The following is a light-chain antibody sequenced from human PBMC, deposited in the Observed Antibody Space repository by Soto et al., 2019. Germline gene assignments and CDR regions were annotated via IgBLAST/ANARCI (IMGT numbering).Light chain of an antibody. CDR2: AAS. V-gene: IGKV1-9*01. Sequence: IQLTQSPSSLSAAVGDRVTITCRASQGISSYLAWYQQKPGKAPKLLIYAASTLQSGVPSRFSGSGSGTDFTLTISSLQPEDFTTYYCQQTKTPGTLGQGTKVDI. CDR1: QGISSY. J-gene: IGKJ1*01. CDR3: QQTKTPGT.